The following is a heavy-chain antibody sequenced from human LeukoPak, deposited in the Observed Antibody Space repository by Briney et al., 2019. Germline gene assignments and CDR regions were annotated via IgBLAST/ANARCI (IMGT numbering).Heavy chain of an antibody. D-gene: IGHD6-19*01. V-gene: IGHV4-59*01. CDR3: ARVAVVAGYFDL. CDR2: IYYSGST. CDR1: GGSISSYY. Sequence: SETLSLTCTVSGGSISSYYWSWIRQPPGKGLEWIGYIYYSGSTNYNPSLKSRVTISVDTSKNQFSLKLSSVTAADTAVYYCARVAVVAGYFDLWGRGTLVTVSS. J-gene: IGHJ2*01.